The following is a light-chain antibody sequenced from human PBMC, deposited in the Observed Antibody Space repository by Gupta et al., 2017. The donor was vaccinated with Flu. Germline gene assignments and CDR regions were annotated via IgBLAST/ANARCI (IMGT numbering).Light chain of an antibody. J-gene: IGLJ3*02. CDR1: SSGVGGYSY. V-gene: IGLV2-11*01. CDR3: CSFAGSPTYWV. CDR2: DVN. Sequence: QSALTQPRSVSGSPGQSVTISCNGTSSGVGGYSYVSWYQQHPGKAPKLMIYDVNKRPSGVPDRFSGSNSGNTASLTISGLQGEDEADYYCCSFAGSPTYWVFGGGTTLTVL.